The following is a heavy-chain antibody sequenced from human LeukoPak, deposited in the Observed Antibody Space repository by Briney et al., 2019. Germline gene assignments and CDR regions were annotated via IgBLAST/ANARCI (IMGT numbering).Heavy chain of an antibody. CDR1: GFTVSSNY. Sequence: PGGSLRLSCAASGFTVSSNYMSWVRQAPGKGLEWVSVIYSGVSTYYADSVKGRFTISRDNSKNTLYLQMNSLRAEDTAVYYCARAFVDTAMVTFYYYYYMDVWGKGTTVTVSS. CDR2: IYSGVST. D-gene: IGHD5-18*01. J-gene: IGHJ6*03. V-gene: IGHV3-53*01. CDR3: ARAFVDTAMVTFYYYYYMDV.